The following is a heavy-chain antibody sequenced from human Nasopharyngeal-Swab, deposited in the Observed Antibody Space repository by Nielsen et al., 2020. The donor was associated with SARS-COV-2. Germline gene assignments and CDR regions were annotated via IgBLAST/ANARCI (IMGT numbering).Heavy chain of an antibody. V-gene: IGHV4-30-4*01. Sequence: SETLSLTCTVSGGSISSGDYYWSWIRQPPGKGLEWIGYIYYSGSTYHNPSLKSRITMSVDTSKNQFSLKLSSVTAADTAVYYCASNRYYYDSSGYYYWYFDLWGRGTLVTVSS. CDR3: ASNRYYYDSSGYYYWYFDL. CDR1: GGSISSGDYY. CDR2: IYYSGST. D-gene: IGHD3-22*01. J-gene: IGHJ2*01.